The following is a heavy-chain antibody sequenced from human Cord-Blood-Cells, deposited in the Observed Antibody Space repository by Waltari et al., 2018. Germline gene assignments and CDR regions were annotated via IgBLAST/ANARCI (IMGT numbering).Heavy chain of an antibody. D-gene: IGHD3-22*01. CDR2: IYPGDSYT. Sequence: EVQLVQSGAEVKKPGESLKISCKGSGYSFTSYWIGWVRQMPGKGLEWMGIIYPGDSYTRYSPSLQGQVTISADKSISTAYLQWSSLKASDTAMYYCARLAVKGREVVWYMDVWGKGTTVTVSS. CDR1: GYSFTSYW. CDR3: ARLAVKGREVVWYMDV. V-gene: IGHV5-51*01. J-gene: IGHJ6*03.